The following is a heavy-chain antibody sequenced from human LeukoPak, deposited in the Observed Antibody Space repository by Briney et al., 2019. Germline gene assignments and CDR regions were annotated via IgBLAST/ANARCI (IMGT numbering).Heavy chain of an antibody. Sequence: PSETLSLTCTVSGGSISSSSYYWGWIRQPPGKGLEWIGSIYHSGSTYYNPSLKSRVTISVDTSKNQFSPRLSSVTAADTAVYYCARVTGYMTEDYFDYWGQGTLITVSS. V-gene: IGHV4-39*07. J-gene: IGHJ4*02. CDR2: IYHSGST. D-gene: IGHD6-13*01. CDR1: GGSISSSSYY. CDR3: ARVTGYMTEDYFDY.